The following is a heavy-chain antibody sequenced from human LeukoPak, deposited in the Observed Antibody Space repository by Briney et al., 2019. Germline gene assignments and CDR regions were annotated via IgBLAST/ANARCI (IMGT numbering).Heavy chain of an antibody. Sequence: GRSLRLSCAASGFTFDDYAMHWVRQAPGKGLEWVSAISWNSGSIGYADSVKGRSTISRDNAKNSLYLQMNSLRAEDTALYYCAKATYSSGWYSTFDYWGQGTLVTVSS. CDR3: AKATYSSGWYSTFDY. CDR2: ISWNSGSI. D-gene: IGHD6-19*01. CDR1: GFTFDDYA. J-gene: IGHJ4*02. V-gene: IGHV3-9*01.